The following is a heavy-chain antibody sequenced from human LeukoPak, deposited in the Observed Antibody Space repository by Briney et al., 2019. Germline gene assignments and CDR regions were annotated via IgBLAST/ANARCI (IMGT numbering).Heavy chain of an antibody. D-gene: IGHD3-3*01. J-gene: IGHJ4*02. CDR3: ARGGFGVVISPFDY. V-gene: IGHV4-59*11. Sequence: SETLSLTCTVSGGSISSHYWSWIRQPPGKGLEWIGYIYYSGSTNYNPSLKSRVTISVDTSKNQFSLKLSSVTAADTAVYYCARGGFGVVISPFDYWGQGTLVTVSS. CDR1: GGSISSHY. CDR2: IYYSGST.